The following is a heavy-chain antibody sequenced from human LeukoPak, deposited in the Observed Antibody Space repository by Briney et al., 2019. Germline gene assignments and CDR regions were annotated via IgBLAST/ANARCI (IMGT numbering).Heavy chain of an antibody. Sequence: GGSLRLSCAASGFTFSSYAMSWVRQAPGKGLEWVSAISGSGGSTYYADSVKGRFTISRDNAKNSLYLQMNSLRAEDTAVYYCATMVRGVIIYWFDPWGQGTLVTVSS. CDR1: GFTFSSYA. V-gene: IGHV3-23*01. D-gene: IGHD3-10*01. CDR2: ISGSGGST. J-gene: IGHJ5*02. CDR3: ATMVRGVIIYWFDP.